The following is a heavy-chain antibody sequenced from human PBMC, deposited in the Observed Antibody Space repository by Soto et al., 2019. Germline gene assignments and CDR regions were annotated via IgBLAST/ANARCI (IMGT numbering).Heavy chain of an antibody. CDR3: ARGMGGAGYLANGFDP. Sequence: QIQLVQSGAEVKKPGSSVKVSCKASGGTFRSYGISWVRQAPGQGLEWMGKIIPIFGTANYAQKFQGRVTITADEFTTTAHMELSSLRHEDTAVYYCARGMGGAGYLANGFDPWGQGPLVIVSS. J-gene: IGHJ5*02. D-gene: IGHD5-12*01. CDR1: GGTFRSYG. V-gene: IGHV1-69*15. CDR2: IIPIFGTA.